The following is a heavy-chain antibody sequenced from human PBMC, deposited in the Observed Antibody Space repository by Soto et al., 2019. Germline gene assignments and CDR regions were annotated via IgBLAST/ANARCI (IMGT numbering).Heavy chain of an antibody. CDR2: IYYSGST. Sequence: SETLSLTCTVSGGSISSYYWSWIRQPPGKGLEWIGYIYYSGSTNNNPSLKSRVTISVDTSKNQFSLKLRSVTAADTAVYYCARRYGGTFDYWGQGTLVTVSS. V-gene: IGHV4-59*08. J-gene: IGHJ4*02. D-gene: IGHD2-15*01. CDR3: ARRYGGTFDY. CDR1: GGSISSYY.